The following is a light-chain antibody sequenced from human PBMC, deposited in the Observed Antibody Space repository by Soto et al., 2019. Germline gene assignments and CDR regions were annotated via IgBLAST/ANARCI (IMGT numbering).Light chain of an antibody. CDR3: QQHSSYPRT. CDR2: KAS. V-gene: IGKV1-5*03. CDR1: ESISTW. Sequence: DIQMTQSPSTLSASVGDRVIITCRASESISTWLAWYQQKPGRAPKLLFYKASSLESGVPSRFSGSGSGTEFTLTISSLQPDDFATYYCQQHSSYPRTFGRGTKVEIK. J-gene: IGKJ1*01.